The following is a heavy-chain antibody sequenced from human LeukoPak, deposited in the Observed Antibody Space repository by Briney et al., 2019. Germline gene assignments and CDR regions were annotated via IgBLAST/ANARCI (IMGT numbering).Heavy chain of an antibody. CDR3: ASSPPPTYYYYYMDV. CDR2: IYTSGST. Sequence: SQTLSLTCTVSGGSISSGSYYWSWIRQPAGKGLEWIGRIYTSGSTNYNPSLKSRVTISVDTSKNQFSLKLSSVTAADTAVYYCASSPPPTYYYYYMDVWGKGTTVTVSS. CDR1: GGSISSGSYY. J-gene: IGHJ6*03. V-gene: IGHV4-61*02.